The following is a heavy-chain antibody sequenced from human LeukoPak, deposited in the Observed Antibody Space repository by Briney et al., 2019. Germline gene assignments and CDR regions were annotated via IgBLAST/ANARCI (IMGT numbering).Heavy chain of an antibody. Sequence: SEILSLTCTVSGGSISSYYWSWIRQPPGKGLEWIGYIYTSGSTTYNPSLKSRVTISVDTSKNQFSLKLSSVTAADTAVYYCARGVGWLQVFDYWGQGTLVTVSS. CDR3: ARGVGWLQVFDY. J-gene: IGHJ4*02. V-gene: IGHV4-4*09. CDR1: GGSISSYY. D-gene: IGHD5-24*01. CDR2: IYTSGST.